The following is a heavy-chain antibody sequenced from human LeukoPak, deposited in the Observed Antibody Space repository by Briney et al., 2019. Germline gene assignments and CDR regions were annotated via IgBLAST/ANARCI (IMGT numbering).Heavy chain of an antibody. J-gene: IGHJ4*02. CDR1: GFTFSSYE. V-gene: IGHV3-48*03. D-gene: IGHD5-12*01. CDR3: ARFRYSGYDLDY. Sequence: SGGSLRLSCAASGFTFSSYEMNWVRQAPGKGLEWVSYISSSGSTIYYADSVKGRFTISRDNAKNSLYLQMNSLRAVDTAVYYCARFRYSGYDLDYWGQGTLVTVSP. CDR2: ISSSGSTI.